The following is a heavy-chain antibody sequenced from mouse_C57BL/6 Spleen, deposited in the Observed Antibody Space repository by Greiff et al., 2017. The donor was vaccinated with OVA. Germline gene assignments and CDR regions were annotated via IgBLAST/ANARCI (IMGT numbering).Heavy chain of an antibody. D-gene: IGHD3-2*02. Sequence: QVQLQQPGAELVMPGASVKLSCKASGYTFTSYWMHWVKQRPGQGLEWIGEIDPSDSYTNYNQKFKGKSTLTVDKSSSTAYMQLSSLTSEDSAVYYCARGGTAQATFFAYWGQGTLVTVSA. CDR1: GYTFTSYW. V-gene: IGHV1-69*01. CDR3: ARGGTAQATFFAY. CDR2: IDPSDSYT. J-gene: IGHJ3*01.